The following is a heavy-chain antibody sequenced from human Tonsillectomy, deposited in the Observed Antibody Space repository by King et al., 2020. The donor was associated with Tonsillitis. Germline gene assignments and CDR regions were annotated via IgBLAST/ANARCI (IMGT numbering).Heavy chain of an antibody. V-gene: IGHV3-15*01. CDR1: GFTFSNAW. J-gene: IGHJ3*02. CDR2: IKSKTNGGTT. Sequence: VQLVESGGGLVKPGGSLRLSCAASGFTFSNAWMSWVRQAPGKGLEWVGRIKSKTNGGTTDYAAPVKGRFTISRDDSKNTLYLQMNSLKTEDTAVYYCTDSRGWYLDAFDIWGQGTMVTVSS. D-gene: IGHD6-19*01. CDR3: TDSRGWYLDAFDI.